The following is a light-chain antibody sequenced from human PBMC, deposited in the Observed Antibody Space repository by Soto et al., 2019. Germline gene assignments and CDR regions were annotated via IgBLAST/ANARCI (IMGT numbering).Light chain of an antibody. CDR1: SSDVGGCNF. CDR2: EVI. Sequence: QSALTQPPSASGSPGQSVTISCTGSSSDVGGCNFVSWYQQHPGKAPKLVIYEVIKRPSGVPDRFSGSKSGNTASLTVSGLQAEDEADYYCSSYADSNIYVFGTGTKLTVL. CDR3: SSYADSNIYV. V-gene: IGLV2-8*01. J-gene: IGLJ1*01.